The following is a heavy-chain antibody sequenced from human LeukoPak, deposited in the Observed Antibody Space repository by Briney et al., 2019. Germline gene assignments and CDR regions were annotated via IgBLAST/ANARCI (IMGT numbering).Heavy chain of an antibody. Sequence: PSETLSLTCTVSGGSISSYYWSWIRQPAGKGLEWIGRIYSSGSTNYNPSLKSRVTMSVDTSKNQFSLKLTSVTAADTAVYYCAGYSSSSWVLFDCWGQGTLVTVSS. J-gene: IGHJ4*02. CDR3: AGYSSSSWVLFDC. D-gene: IGHD6-6*01. V-gene: IGHV4-4*07. CDR2: IYSSGST. CDR1: GGSISSYY.